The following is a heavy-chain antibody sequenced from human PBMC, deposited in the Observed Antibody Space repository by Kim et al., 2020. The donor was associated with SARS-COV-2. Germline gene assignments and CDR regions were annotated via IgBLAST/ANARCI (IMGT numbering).Heavy chain of an antibody. D-gene: IGHD6-19*01. CDR1: GCTFRNYA. Sequence: WGSLRLSCAVSGCTFRNYALHWVRKAPGKGPEWVSVISYDGTNKYYADSVKGRFTISRDNSKDTLYLHRNSLRIDDTALYYWATDLAQWLASRYVYGMDGGGQGPTLTVSS. CDR2: ISYDGTNK. V-gene: IGHV3-30-3*01. J-gene: IGHJ6*02. CDR3: ATDLAQWLASRYVYGMDG.